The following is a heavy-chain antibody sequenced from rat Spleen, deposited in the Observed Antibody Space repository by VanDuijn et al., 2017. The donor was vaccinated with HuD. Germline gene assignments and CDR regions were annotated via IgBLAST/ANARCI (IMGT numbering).Heavy chain of an antibody. CDR1: GHSITSGYR. D-gene: IGHD1-12*02. CDR2: INSAGST. Sequence: EVQLQESGPGLVKPSQSLSLTCSVTGHSITSGYRWNWIRKFPGNRLEWMGYINSAGSTIYNPPLESRISITRDTSKNQFFLQVNSVSTEDTATYYCARSDGTHYYLPFAYWGQGTLVTVSS. CDR3: ARSDGTHYYLPFAY. V-gene: IGHV3-3*01. J-gene: IGHJ3*01.